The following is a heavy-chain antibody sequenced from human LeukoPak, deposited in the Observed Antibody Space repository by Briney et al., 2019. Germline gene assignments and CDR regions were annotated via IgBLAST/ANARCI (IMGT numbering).Heavy chain of an antibody. V-gene: IGHV3-23*01. D-gene: IGHD6-19*01. CDR2: ISGSGGST. Sequence: GGSLRLSCAASGFTFSSYAMSWVRQAPGKGLEWVSTISGSGGSTYYADSVKGRFTISRDNSKNTLYLQMNSLRAEDTAVYYCAKDLRSSGHFDIWGQGTMVTVSS. J-gene: IGHJ3*02. CDR1: GFTFSSYA. CDR3: AKDLRSSGHFDI.